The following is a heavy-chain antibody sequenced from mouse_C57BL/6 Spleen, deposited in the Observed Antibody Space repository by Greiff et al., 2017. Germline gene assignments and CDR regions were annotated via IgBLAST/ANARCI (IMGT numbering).Heavy chain of an antibody. Sequence: EVKVVESGGGLVQPGGSLKLSCAASGFTFSDYYMYWVRQTPEKRLEWVAYISNGGGSTYYPDTVKGRFTISRDNAKNTLYLQMSRLKSEDTAMYYCARITTVVGYYFDYWGQGTTLTVSS. J-gene: IGHJ2*01. CDR2: ISNGGGST. D-gene: IGHD1-1*01. V-gene: IGHV5-12*01. CDR3: ARITTVVGYYFDY. CDR1: GFTFSDYY.